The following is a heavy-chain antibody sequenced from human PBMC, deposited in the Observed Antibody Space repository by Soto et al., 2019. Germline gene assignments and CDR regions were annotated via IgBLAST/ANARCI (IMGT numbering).Heavy chain of an antibody. J-gene: IGHJ6*02. V-gene: IGHV1-18*01. Sequence: QVQLVQSGAEVKKPGASVKVSCKASGYTFTRYGISWVRQAPGQGLEWVGWISAYNGNTNYAQKLQGRVTMTKDTSTSTVYMELRSLRFDDTAVYYCARLDSDYDYYYAMDVWGQGTTVTVSS. CDR2: ISAYNGNT. CDR1: GYTFTRYG. CDR3: ARLDSDYDYYYAMDV. D-gene: IGHD5-18*01.